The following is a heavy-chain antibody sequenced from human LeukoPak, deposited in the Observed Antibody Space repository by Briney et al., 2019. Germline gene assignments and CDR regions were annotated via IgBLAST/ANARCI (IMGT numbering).Heavy chain of an antibody. Sequence: GGSRRLSCAASGFTVSSNYMSWVRQAPGKGLEWVSVIYSGGSTYYADSVKGRFTISRDNSKNTLYLQMNSLRAEDTAVYYCARKYSRGAFDIWGQGTMVTVSS. V-gene: IGHV3-66*01. CDR3: ARKYSRGAFDI. J-gene: IGHJ3*02. D-gene: IGHD6-6*01. CDR2: IYSGGST. CDR1: GFTVSSNY.